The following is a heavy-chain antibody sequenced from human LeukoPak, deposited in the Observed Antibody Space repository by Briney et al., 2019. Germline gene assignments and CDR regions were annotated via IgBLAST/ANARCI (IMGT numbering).Heavy chain of an antibody. CDR1: GGSISSSSYY. CDR3: ARDSYTLYSSGWTGGVDY. CDR2: IYYSGST. Sequence: SETLSLTCTVSGGSISSSSYYWGWIRQPPGKGLEWIGSIYYSGSTYYNPSLKSRVTISVDTSKNQFSLKLSSVTAADTAVYYCARDSYTLYSSGWTGGVDYWGQGTLVTVSS. D-gene: IGHD6-19*01. J-gene: IGHJ4*02. V-gene: IGHV4-39*02.